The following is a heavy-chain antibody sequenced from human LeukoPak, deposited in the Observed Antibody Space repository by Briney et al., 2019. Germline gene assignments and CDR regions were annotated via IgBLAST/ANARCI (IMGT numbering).Heavy chain of an antibody. CDR1: GFTFSSYS. D-gene: IGHD4-17*01. CDR3: ARDLDDYGELRPLGH. V-gene: IGHV3-21*01. CDR2: ISSSSYI. J-gene: IGHJ4*02. Sequence: GGSLRLSCAASGFTFSSYSMNWVRQAPGKGLEWVSSISSSSYIYYADSVKGRFTISRDNAKNSLYLQMNSLRAEDTAVYYCARDLDDYGELRPLGHWGQGTLDTVPS.